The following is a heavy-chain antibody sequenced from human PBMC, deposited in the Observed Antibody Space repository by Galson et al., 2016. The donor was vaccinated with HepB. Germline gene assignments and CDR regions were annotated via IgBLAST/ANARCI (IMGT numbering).Heavy chain of an antibody. CDR2: IYTSGST. D-gene: IGHD2-21*01. CDR3: AREAYTCGALHDYFEY. CDR1: GGSISSGSYY. J-gene: IGHJ4*02. V-gene: IGHV4-61*02. Sequence: TLSLTCTVSGGSISSGSYYWSWIRQPAGKGLEWIGRIYTSGSTDYNPSLKSRLARSVDTSKNQFSLKVRSVTAADTAVYYCAREAYTCGALHDYFEYWGQGILVTVSS.